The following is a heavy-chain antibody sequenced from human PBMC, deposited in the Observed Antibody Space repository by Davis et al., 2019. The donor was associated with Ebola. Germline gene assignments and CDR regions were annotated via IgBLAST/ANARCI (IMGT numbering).Heavy chain of an antibody. Sequence: PGGSLRLSCAASGFTFSSYAMSWVRQAPGKGLEWVSAISGSGGSTYYAGSVKGRFTISRDNSRNTLYLQMNSLRAEDTAVYYCAKVTTNGDHYWGQGTLVTVSS. V-gene: IGHV3-23*01. CDR2: ISGSGGST. CDR1: GFTFSSYA. CDR3: AKVTTNGDHY. J-gene: IGHJ4*02. D-gene: IGHD4-17*01.